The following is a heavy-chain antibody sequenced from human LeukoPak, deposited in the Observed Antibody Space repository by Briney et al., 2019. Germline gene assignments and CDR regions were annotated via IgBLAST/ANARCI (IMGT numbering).Heavy chain of an antibody. CDR2: ISHTGNT. Sequence: KTGGSLRLSCAASGFTFSSYAMSWVRQAPGKGLEWLGEISHTGNTHYNPSLKSRVTVSVDISADMSTTRVSLNLKSVTAADMAIYYCARGPGHSFKYWGQGTRVTVSS. D-gene: IGHD1-1*01. V-gene: IGHV4-34*01. J-gene: IGHJ4*02. CDR1: GFTFSSYA. CDR3: ARGPGHSFKY.